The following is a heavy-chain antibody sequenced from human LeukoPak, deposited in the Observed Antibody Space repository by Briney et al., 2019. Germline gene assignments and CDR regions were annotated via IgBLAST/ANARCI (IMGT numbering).Heavy chain of an antibody. CDR1: GFTFSAYS. Sequence: GGSLRLSCAASGFTFSAYSMSWVRQAPGKGLEWVSSISGLGGSTYYADSVKGRFTISRDNSKNTLYLHMNRLRAEDSAVYYCAKVYGVYYFDYWGQGTLVTVSS. CDR2: ISGLGGST. D-gene: IGHD4-17*01. J-gene: IGHJ4*02. CDR3: AKVYGVYYFDY. V-gene: IGHV3-23*01.